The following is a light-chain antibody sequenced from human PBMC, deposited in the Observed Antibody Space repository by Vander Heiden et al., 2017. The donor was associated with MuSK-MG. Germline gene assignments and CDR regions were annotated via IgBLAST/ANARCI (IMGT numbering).Light chain of an antibody. CDR3: QQDYSTWT. V-gene: IGKV4-1*01. CDR1: QSVLYSSNNKNY. J-gene: IGKJ1*01. CDR2: WAS. Sequence: DIVMTQSPDYLAVSLGERATINCKSSQSVLYSSNNKNYLAWYQQKPGQPPKLLIYWASTRESGVPDRFSGSGSGTDFTLTISSLQAEDVAVYYCQQDYSTWTFGQGTKVEIK.